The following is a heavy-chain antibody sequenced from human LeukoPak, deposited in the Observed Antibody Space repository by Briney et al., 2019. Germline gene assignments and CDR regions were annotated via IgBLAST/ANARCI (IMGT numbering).Heavy chain of an antibody. Sequence: GGSLRLSCAASGFTFSSYGMHWVRQAPGKGLEWVAVISYDGSNKYYADSVKGRFTISRDNSKNTLYLQMNSLRAEDTAVYYCAKVPYSSGWYEGYYYYGMDVWGQGATVTVSS. CDR3: AKVPYSSGWYEGYYYYGMDV. D-gene: IGHD6-19*01. V-gene: IGHV3-30*18. J-gene: IGHJ6*02. CDR1: GFTFSSYG. CDR2: ISYDGSNK.